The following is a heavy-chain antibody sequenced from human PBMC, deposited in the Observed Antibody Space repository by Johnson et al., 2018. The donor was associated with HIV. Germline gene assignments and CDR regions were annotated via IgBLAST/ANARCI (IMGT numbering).Heavy chain of an antibody. J-gene: IGHJ3*02. CDR3: ARGLRVGAIDAFDI. CDR2: IKGDGSEK. D-gene: IGHD1-26*01. V-gene: IGHV3-7*05. CDR1: EFTFSNYW. Sequence: VQLVESGGGVVQPGRSLRLSCAASEFTFSNYWMNWVRQAPGKGLEWVANIKGDGSEKYSVDSVKGRFTISRDNAKNSLYVQMNSLRAEDTAVYYCARGLRVGAIDAFDIWGQGTTVTVSS.